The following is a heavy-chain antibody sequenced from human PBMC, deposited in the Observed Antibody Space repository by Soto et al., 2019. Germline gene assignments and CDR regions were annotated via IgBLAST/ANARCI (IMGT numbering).Heavy chain of an antibody. CDR1: GGSISSSSYY. J-gene: IGHJ4*02. CDR2: IYYSGST. V-gene: IGHV4-39*01. Sequence: QLQLQESGPGLVKPSETLSLTCTVSGGSISSSSYYWGWIRQPPGKGLQWIGRIYYSGSTYYNPSLMRRVTISVDPSKSQYSLKLSSVSAADPDVYYCARHETTDYFYSPLDYFDFWGQGTLVTVSS. D-gene: IGHD3-22*01. CDR3: ARHETTDYFYSPLDYFDF.